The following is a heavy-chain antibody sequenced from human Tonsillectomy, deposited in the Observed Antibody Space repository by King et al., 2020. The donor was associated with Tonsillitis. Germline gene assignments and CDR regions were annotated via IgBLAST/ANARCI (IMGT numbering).Heavy chain of an antibody. CDR1: GFTFSSYS. V-gene: IGHV3-48*02. D-gene: IGHD3-22*01. CDR3: ARDGKDTSGYYLPLDY. Sequence: QLVQSGGGLVQPGGSLRLSCAASGFTFSSYSMNWVRQAPGKGLEWVSYISNSSTTIYYADSVKGRFTISRDNAKNSLYLQMNSLRDEDTAVYYCARDGKDTSGYYLPLDYWGQGTLVTVSS. CDR2: ISNSSTTI. J-gene: IGHJ4*02.